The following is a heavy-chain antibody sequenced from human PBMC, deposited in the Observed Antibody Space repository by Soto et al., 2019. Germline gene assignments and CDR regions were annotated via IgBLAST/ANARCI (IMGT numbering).Heavy chain of an antibody. V-gene: IGHV4-59*01. J-gene: IGHJ4*02. CDR2: IYYSGST. CDR3: ARDLRRDSRDICCEFDY. D-gene: IGHD3-9*01. CDR1: GGSISSYY. Sequence: SETLSLTCTVSGGSISSYYWSWIRQPPGKGLEWIGYIYYSGSTNYNPSLKSRVTISVDTSKNQFSLKLSSVTAADTAVYYCARDLRRDSRDICCEFDYWGQGTLVTVSS.